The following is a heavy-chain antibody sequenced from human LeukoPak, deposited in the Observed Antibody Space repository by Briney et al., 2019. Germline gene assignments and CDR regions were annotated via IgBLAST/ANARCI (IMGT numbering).Heavy chain of an antibody. V-gene: IGHV3-21*01. J-gene: IGHJ4*02. CDR3: ATDAGYYRFDY. CDR1: GFTFTSYS. CDR2: ISSSSSYI. D-gene: IGHD2-21*01. Sequence: GGSLRLSCAASGFTFTSYSMNWVRQAPGKGLEWVSSISSSSSYIYYADSVKGRFTISRDNAKNSLYLQMNSLSAEDTAVYYCATDAGYYRFDYWGQGTLVTVSS.